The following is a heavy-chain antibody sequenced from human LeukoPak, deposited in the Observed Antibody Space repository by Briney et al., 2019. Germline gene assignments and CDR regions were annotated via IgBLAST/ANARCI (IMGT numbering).Heavy chain of an antibody. CDR3: AKVGDKFDFDY. Sequence: GGSLRLSCAASGLTFSSYAMHWVRQAPGKGLEWVALISYDGTNKYYSDSVKGRFTVSRDNSKNTLYLQMNSLRAEDTSVYYCAKVGDKFDFDYWGQGTLVTVSS. CDR2: ISYDGTNK. V-gene: IGHV3-30*18. CDR1: GLTFSSYA. D-gene: IGHD3-16*01. J-gene: IGHJ4*02.